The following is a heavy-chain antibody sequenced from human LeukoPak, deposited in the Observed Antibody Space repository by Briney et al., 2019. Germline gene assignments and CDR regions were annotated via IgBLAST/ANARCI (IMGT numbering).Heavy chain of an antibody. J-gene: IGHJ4*02. Sequence: PGGSLGLSCAASGFTFSSYWMSWVRQAPGKGLEWVAIIKQDGSEKYYVDSVKGRFTISRDNAKNSLYLQMNSLRAEDTAVYYCARDHGYDLWSGYLDWGQGALVTVSS. CDR1: GFTFSSYW. CDR2: IKQDGSEK. V-gene: IGHV3-7*03. CDR3: ARDHGYDLWSGYLD. D-gene: IGHD3-3*01.